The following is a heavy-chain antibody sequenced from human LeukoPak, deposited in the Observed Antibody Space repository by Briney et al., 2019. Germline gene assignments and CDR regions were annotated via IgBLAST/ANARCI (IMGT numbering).Heavy chain of an antibody. D-gene: IGHD3-16*01. V-gene: IGHV4-59*01. Sequence: SSETLSLTCTVSGGSISSYYWSWIRQPPGKGLEWIGYIYYSGSTIYNPSLKSRVTISVDTSKNQFSLNLRSVTAADTAVYYCARIDYATFDCWGPGTLVTVSS. CDR1: GGSISSYY. CDR3: ARIDYATFDC. J-gene: IGHJ4*02. CDR2: IYYSGST.